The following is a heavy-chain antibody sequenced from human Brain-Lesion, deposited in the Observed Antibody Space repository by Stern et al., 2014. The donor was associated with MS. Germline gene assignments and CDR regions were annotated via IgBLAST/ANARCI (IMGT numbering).Heavy chain of an antibody. Sequence: QVQLQESGPGLVKPSQTLSLSCTVSGGSISSGGYYWSWIRQPAGKGLEWIGRIFNSGSTSYHPSLKSRVTISINTSKNHFSLRLNSMTAADTAVYYCARGRVVPGFQYYATDVWGQGTTVIVSS. CDR3: ARGRVVPGFQYYATDV. CDR1: GGSISSGGYY. CDR2: IFNSGST. D-gene: IGHD2-2*01. J-gene: IGHJ6*02. V-gene: IGHV4-61*02.